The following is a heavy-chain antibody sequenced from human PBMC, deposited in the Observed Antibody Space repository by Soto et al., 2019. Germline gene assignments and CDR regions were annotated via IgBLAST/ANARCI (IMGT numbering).Heavy chain of an antibody. CDR2: ISGSGGST. V-gene: IGHV3-23*01. Sequence: GGSLRLSCAASGFTFSSYAMSWVRQAPGKGLEWVSAISGSGGSTYYADSVKGLFTIARDNSKNTLYLQMNSLRAEATAVYYCAKGGYDILTGYYPLGYYGMDVWGQGTTVTVS. J-gene: IGHJ6*02. CDR1: GFTFSSYA. CDR3: AKGGYDILTGYYPLGYYGMDV. D-gene: IGHD3-9*01.